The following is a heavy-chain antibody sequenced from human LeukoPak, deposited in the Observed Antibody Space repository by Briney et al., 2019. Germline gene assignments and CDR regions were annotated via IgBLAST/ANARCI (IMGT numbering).Heavy chain of an antibody. D-gene: IGHD1-26*01. CDR3: TTEEGATLASLFDY. J-gene: IGHJ4*02. V-gene: IGHV3-15*01. CDR2: IKGKTDGGTT. Sequence: GGSLRLSCAASGFTFSDYYMSWARQAPGKGLEWVGRIKGKTDGGTTDYAAPVKGRFTISRDDSKNTLYLQMNSLKTEDTAVYYCTTEEGATLASLFDYWGQGTLVTVSS. CDR1: GFTFSDYY.